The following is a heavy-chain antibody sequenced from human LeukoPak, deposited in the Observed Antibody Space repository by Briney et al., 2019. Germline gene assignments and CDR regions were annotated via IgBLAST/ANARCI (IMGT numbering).Heavy chain of an antibody. D-gene: IGHD2-2*01. CDR3: ARGRTSWTDY. J-gene: IGHJ4*02. V-gene: IGHV4-59*01. CDR1: GGSISSYY. CDR2: IYYSGST. Sequence: KPSESLSLTCPVSGGSISSYYWSWIRKPPGKGLEWIGNIYYSGSTNYNPSLKSRVTISVDTSKNQFSLKLSSATAADTAVYYCARGRTSWTDYWGQGTLVTASS.